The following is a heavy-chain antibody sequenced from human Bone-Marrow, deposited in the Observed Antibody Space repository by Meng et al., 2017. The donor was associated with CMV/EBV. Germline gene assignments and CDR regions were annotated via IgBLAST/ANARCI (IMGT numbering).Heavy chain of an antibody. CDR1: NESVNTYH. CDR3: ARSAGGLVARKFFYYGMDV. CDR2: IKNTGIS. V-gene: IGHV4-34*01. Sequence: SQTLSLTCAVYNESVNTYHWSWIRQPPGKGLEWIGEIKNTGISNYNPSLKSRVTISVDTSKNQFALRLSSVTAADTAVDYGARSAGGLVARKFFYYGMDVWGQGTTVTVSS. D-gene: IGHD3-16*01. J-gene: IGHJ6*02.